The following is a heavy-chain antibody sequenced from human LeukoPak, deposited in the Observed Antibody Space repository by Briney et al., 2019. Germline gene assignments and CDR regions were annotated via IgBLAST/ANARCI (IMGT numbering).Heavy chain of an antibody. CDR3: ARVDTAMAGYYFDY. CDR2: ISSNGGST. V-gene: IGHV3-64*01. Sequence: GGSLRLSCAASGFTFSSYAMHWVRQAPGKGLEYVSAISSNGGSTYYANSVKGRFTISRDNSKNTLYLQMGSLRAEDMAVYYCARVDTAMAGYYFDYWGQGTLVTVSS. CDR1: GFTFSSYA. D-gene: IGHD5-18*01. J-gene: IGHJ4*02.